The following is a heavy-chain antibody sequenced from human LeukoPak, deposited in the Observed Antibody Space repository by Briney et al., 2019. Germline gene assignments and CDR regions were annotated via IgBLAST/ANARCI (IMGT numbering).Heavy chain of an antibody. D-gene: IGHD4-17*01. Sequence: PGGSLRLSCAASGFTFDDCGMSWVRQAPGKGLEWVSGRNWNGGSTGYADAVKGRFTISRDDAKNSLYLQMNSLRAEDTALYSCARGDYGASLGGLVDYWGQGTLVTVSS. J-gene: IGHJ4*02. CDR1: GFTFDDCG. V-gene: IGHV3-20*04. CDR3: ARGDYGASLGGLVDY. CDR2: RNWNGGST.